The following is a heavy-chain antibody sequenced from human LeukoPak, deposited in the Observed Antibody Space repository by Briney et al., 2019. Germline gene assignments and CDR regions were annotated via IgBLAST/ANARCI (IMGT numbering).Heavy chain of an antibody. V-gene: IGHV4-59*01. J-gene: IGHJ4*02. CDR2: IYYSGST. D-gene: IGHD2-21*01. CDR3: ARGLLARGFDY. CDR1: GGSISSYY. Sequence: PSETLSLTCTVSGGSISSYYWSWIRQPPGKGLEWIGYIYYSGSTYYSPSLKSRVTISVDTSKNQFSLKLSSVTAADTAVYYCARGLLARGFDYWGQGTLVTVSS.